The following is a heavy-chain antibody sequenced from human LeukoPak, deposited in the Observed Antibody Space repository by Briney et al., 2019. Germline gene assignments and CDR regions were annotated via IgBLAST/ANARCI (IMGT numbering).Heavy chain of an antibody. CDR3: ARDQDPITYYYDSSGYYP. V-gene: IGHV1-2*06. CDR2: INPNSGGT. D-gene: IGHD3-22*01. CDR1: GYTFTGYY. Sequence: ASVKVSCKASGYTFTGYYMHWVRQAPGQGLEWMGRINPNSGGTNYAQKFQGRVTMTRDTSISTAYMELSRLRSDDTAVYYCARDQDPITYYYDSSGYYPWGQGTLVTVSS. J-gene: IGHJ5*02.